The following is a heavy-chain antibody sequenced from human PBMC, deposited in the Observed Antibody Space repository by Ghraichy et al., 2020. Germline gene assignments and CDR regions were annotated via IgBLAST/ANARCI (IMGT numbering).Heavy chain of an antibody. CDR2: ISGGGNSR. Sequence: LSLTCAASGFSFSTYAMTWVRQAPGKGLEWVSAISGGGNSRYYADSVEGRFTVSRDDSKNTLYLQMSSLRADDTAVYYCAKAFGPSAPVGYGMDVWGQGTTVTVSS. CDR3: AKAFGPSAPVGYGMDV. D-gene: IGHD3-10*01. V-gene: IGHV3-23*01. CDR1: GFSFSTYA. J-gene: IGHJ6*02.